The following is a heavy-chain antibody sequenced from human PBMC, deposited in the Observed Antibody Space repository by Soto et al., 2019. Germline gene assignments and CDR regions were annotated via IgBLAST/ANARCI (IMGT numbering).Heavy chain of an antibody. Sequence: GGSLRLSCAVPGFNVMSYWMSWVRQAPGKGLEWVASIKEEGSEIYYLHSVRGRFSISRDSAGNALHLTMNYLSAEDTGVYFCARDIGFAYVNWGEGRLGNLSS. D-gene: IGHD3-16*01. J-gene: IGHJ1*01. CDR2: IKEEGSEI. CDR1: GFNVMSYW. V-gene: IGHV3-7*01. CDR3: ARDIGFAYVN.